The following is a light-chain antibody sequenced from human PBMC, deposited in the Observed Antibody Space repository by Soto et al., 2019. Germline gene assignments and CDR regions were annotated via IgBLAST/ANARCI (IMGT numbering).Light chain of an antibody. Sequence: DIVMTQSPDSLAVSLGERATINCKSSQSVLYSSNNKNYLAWYQQKPGQPPKLLIYWASTRESGXPXRXSGXXXXXXXXXXXXXLQAEDVAVYYCQQYYSTLTFGQGTKVEXX. CDR1: QSVLYSSNNKNY. J-gene: IGKJ1*01. V-gene: IGKV4-1*01. CDR3: QQYYSTLT. CDR2: WAS.